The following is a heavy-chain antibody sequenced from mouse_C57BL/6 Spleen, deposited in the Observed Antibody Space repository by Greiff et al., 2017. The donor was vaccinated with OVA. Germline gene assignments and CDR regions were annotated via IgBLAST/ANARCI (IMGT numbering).Heavy chain of an antibody. J-gene: IGHJ2*01. CDR3: ATSYYYYFDY. Sequence: VQLQQSGAELVKPGASVKISCKASGYAFSSYWMNWVKQRPGKGLEWIGQIYPGDGETKYNGKFKGKATLTADKSSSTAYMQLSSLTSEDSAVYFCATSYYYYFDYWGQGTTLTVSS. D-gene: IGHD1-1*01. CDR2: IYPGDGET. CDR1: GYAFSSYW. V-gene: IGHV1-80*01.